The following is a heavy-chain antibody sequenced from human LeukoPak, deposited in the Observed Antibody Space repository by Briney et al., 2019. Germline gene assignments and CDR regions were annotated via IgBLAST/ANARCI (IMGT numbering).Heavy chain of an antibody. D-gene: IGHD3-10*01. J-gene: IGHJ4*02. CDR1: GGSISSNKYY. CDR3: ARTGDGSGSYSTYYFDY. CDR2: IYYSGST. Sequence: PSETLSLTCTVSGGSISSNKYYWGWIRQPPGKGLEWIGSIYYSGSTYYNPTLKSRVTISVDTSKNQFSLKLSSVTAADTAVYYCARTGDGSGSYSTYYFDYWGQGTLVTVSS. V-gene: IGHV4-39*01.